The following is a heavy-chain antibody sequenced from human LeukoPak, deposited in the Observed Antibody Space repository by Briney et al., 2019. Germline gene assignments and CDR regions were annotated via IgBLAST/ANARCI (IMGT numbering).Heavy chain of an antibody. CDR1: GFTFSSYA. CDR2: ISGSGGST. D-gene: IGHD3-16*02. Sequence: GGSLRLSCAASGFTFSSYAMSWVRQAPGKGLEWVSAISGSGGSTYHADSVKGRFTISRDNSKNTLYLQMNSLRAEDTAVYYCAKDLACLGELSLEWFDLWGQGTLVTVSS. V-gene: IGHV3-23*01. J-gene: IGHJ5*02. CDR3: AKDLACLGELSLEWFDL.